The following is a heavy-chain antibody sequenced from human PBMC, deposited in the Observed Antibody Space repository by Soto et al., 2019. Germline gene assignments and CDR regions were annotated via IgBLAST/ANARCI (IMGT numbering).Heavy chain of an antibody. D-gene: IGHD5-12*01. CDR1: GFTFSNCA. CDR2: ISGRGGST. J-gene: IGHJ4*02. CDR3: AKRFYREEDGYNFFDS. V-gene: IGHV3-23*01. Sequence: EVQLLESGGGLVQPGGSLRLSCSASGFTFSNCAMSWVRQAPGKGLEWVSTISGRGGSTYYADSVKGRLTISRDNSKNTLCLQMNSLRAEDTAVYYCAKRFYREEDGYNFFDSWGQGTLVTVSS.